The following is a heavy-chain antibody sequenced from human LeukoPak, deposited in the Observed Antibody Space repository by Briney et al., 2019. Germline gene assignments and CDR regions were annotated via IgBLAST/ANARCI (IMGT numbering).Heavy chain of an antibody. J-gene: IGHJ4*02. V-gene: IGHV3-9*01. CDR3: AKDISPGRYSSSLLRGGGIDY. D-gene: IGHD6-13*01. CDR1: GFTFDDYA. CDR2: ISWNSGSI. Sequence: GGSLRLSCAASGFTFDDYAMHWVRQAPGKGLEWVSGISWNSGSIGYADSVKGRFTISRDNAKNSLYLQMNSLRAEDTALYYCAKDISPGRYSSSLLRGGGIDYWGQGTLVTVSS.